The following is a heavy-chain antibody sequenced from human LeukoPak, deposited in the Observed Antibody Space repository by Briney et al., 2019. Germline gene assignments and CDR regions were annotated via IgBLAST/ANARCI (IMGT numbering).Heavy chain of an antibody. V-gene: IGHV4-59*08. CDR1: GGSISSYY. Sequence: SETLSLTCTVSGGSISSYYWSWIRQTPGKGLEWIGFIFYSGTTNYNPSLKSRVTISVDTSMNHFSLKLSSVTAADTAVYYCVRHFNGTPAPLPFDSWGQGTLVTVSS. D-gene: IGHD1-1*01. CDR3: VRHFNGTPAPLPFDS. J-gene: IGHJ4*02. CDR2: IFYSGTT.